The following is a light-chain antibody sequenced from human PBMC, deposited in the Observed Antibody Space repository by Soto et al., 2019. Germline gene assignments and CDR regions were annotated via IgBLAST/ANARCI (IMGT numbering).Light chain of an antibody. J-gene: IGKJ2*01. V-gene: IGKV3-15*01. Sequence: EIVLTQSPATLSVSPGERATLSCRASQSVSSNLAWYPQKPGQAPRLLIYDTSSRAPGFPARFSGSGSGTEFTLSISSPQSEDIAVYYCQQYNSWPTYTFGQGTKVEIK. CDR3: QQYNSWPTYT. CDR2: DTS. CDR1: QSVSSN.